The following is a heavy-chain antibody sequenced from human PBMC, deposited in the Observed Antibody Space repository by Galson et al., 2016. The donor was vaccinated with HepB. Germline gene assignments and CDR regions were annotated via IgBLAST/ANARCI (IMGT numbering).Heavy chain of an antibody. CDR2: ISIDGTKT. Sequence: SLRLSCADSGFTFSSYGIHWVRQAPGKGLEWVAVISIDGTKTYYADSVKGRFTLSRDSSRNTLSLHLNSLRVEGTAVYYCATWGRGWYHFDIWGQGTLVSVS. CDR3: ATWGRGWYHFDI. CDR1: GFTFSSYG. J-gene: IGHJ4*02. V-gene: IGHV3-30*04. D-gene: IGHD6-19*01.